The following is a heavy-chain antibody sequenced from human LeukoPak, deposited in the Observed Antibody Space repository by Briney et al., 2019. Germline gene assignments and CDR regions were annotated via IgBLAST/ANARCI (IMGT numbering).Heavy chain of an antibody. CDR2: INPDGGQN. V-gene: IGHV3-7*01. CDR3: ASNWDYVRGYGLDL. J-gene: IGHJ6*02. CDR1: GFTFSSYW. D-gene: IGHD1-7*01. Sequence: LRLSRAASGFTFSSYWGSRVRQAQGKRPHTVPNINPDGGQNQYVDSVRGRLTISRDNSKNSLYLQIHSLRVEDSAVYYCASNWDYVRGYGLDLWGQGTTVAVSS.